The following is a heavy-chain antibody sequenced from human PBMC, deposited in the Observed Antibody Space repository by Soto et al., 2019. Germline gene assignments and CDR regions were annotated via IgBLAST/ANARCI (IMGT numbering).Heavy chain of an antibody. J-gene: IGHJ5*02. D-gene: IGHD3-3*01. CDR3: TTGVTLFGVVNP. V-gene: IGHV3-15*01. Sequence: EVQLVESGGGLVKPGGSLRLSCAASGFTFNDAWMSWVRQAPGKGLEWVGRIKSKTDGGTADYAAPVKGRFTISRDDSKNPLYLQINSLKTEDTAVYYCTTGVTLFGVVNPWGQGTLVTVSS. CDR1: GFTFNDAW. CDR2: IKSKTDGGTA.